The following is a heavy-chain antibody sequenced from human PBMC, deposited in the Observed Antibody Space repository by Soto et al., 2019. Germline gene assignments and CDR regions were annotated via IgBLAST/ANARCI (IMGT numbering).Heavy chain of an antibody. D-gene: IGHD3-3*01. Sequence: SETLSLTCAVYGGSFSGYYWSWIRQPPGKGLEWIGEINHSGSTNYNPSLKSRVTISVGTSKNQFSLKLSSVTAADTAVYYCASAPREEYYDFWSGPRFYGMDVWGQGTTVTVSS. CDR1: GGSFSGYY. J-gene: IGHJ6*02. CDR3: ASAPREEYYDFWSGPRFYGMDV. CDR2: INHSGST. V-gene: IGHV4-34*01.